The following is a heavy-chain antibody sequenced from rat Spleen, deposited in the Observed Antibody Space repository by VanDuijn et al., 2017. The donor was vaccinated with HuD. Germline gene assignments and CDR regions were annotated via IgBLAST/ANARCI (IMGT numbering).Heavy chain of an antibody. CDR3: ARPTTGIPFNY. D-gene: IGHD1-9*01. CDR1: GFTFSDYN. J-gene: IGHJ2*01. V-gene: IGHV5-7*01. CDR2: LSYDGHTT. Sequence: EVQLVESGGGLVQPGRSLKLSCAASGFTFSDYNMAWVRQAPKKGLEWVATLSYDGHTTYYRDSVKGRFTISRDNAKSTLYLQVDSLRSEDTAIYYCARPTTGIPFNYWGQGVMVTVSS.